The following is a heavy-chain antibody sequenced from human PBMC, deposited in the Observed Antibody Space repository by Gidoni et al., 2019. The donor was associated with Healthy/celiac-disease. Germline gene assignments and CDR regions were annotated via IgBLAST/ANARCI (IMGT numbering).Heavy chain of an antibody. J-gene: IGHJ4*02. D-gene: IGHD4-17*01. CDR3: ARMTTVTMVDY. V-gene: IGHV4-34*01. Sequence: QVQLQQWGAGLLKPSETLSLSCAVDGGSFSGYYWSWIRQPPGQGLEWIGEINHGGGTNYNPSLKSRVTISVDTSKNQFSLKLSSVTAADTAVYYCARMTTVTMVDYWGQGTLVTVSS. CDR1: GGSFSGYY. CDR2: INHGGGT.